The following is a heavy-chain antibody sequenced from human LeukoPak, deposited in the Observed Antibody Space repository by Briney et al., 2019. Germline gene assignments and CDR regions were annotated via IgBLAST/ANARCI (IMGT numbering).Heavy chain of an antibody. J-gene: IGHJ3*01. CDR1: GFSLSAYN. V-gene: IGHV3-48*01. Sequence: QTGGSLRLSCEGSGFSLSAYNMNWVRQAPGKGLESVSYISSSSATIFYADSVKGRFTISRDNAKNSLYLQMNSLRPKDTAVYYCAKEFSATPRTAAQTGDAFDVWGQGTMVTVSS. CDR3: AKEFSATPRTAAQTGDAFDV. CDR2: ISSSSATI. D-gene: IGHD7-27*01.